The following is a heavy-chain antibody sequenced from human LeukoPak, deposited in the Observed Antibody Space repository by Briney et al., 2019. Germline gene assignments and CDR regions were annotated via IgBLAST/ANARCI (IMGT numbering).Heavy chain of an antibody. D-gene: IGHD5-18*01. CDR2: INPNSGGG. J-gene: IGHJ4*02. CDR1: GYTFSDYY. CDR3: ARDKAMAFDY. Sequence: GASVKVSCKASGYTFSDYYIHWVRQAPGQGLEWMGWINPNSGGGNYAQKFQGRVTMTRDTSISTAYMELSRLRSDDTAVYYCARDKAMAFDYWGQGTLVTVSS. V-gene: IGHV1-2*02.